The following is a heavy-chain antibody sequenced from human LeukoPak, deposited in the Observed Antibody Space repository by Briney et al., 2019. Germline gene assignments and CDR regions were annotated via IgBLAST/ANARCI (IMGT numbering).Heavy chain of an antibody. CDR3: TRDTREAFDI. J-gene: IGHJ3*02. D-gene: IGHD1-26*01. V-gene: IGHV3-49*04. CDR2: IRSEAYGGTT. Sequence: PGRSLRLSCTASGFTFGDYAMSWVRQAPGKGLEWVGFIRSEAYGGTTEYAASVKGRFTISRDDSKSIAYLQMNSLKTEDTAVYYCTRDTREAFDIWGQGTMVTVSS. CDR1: GFTFGDYA.